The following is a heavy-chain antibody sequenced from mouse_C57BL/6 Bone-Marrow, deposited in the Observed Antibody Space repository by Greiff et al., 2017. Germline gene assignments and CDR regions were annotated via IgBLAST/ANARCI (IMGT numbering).Heavy chain of an antibody. D-gene: IGHD1-1*01. CDR1: GYAFSSSW. Sequence: VQLQQSGPELVKPGASVKISCKASGYAFSSSWMNWVKQRPGKGLEWIGRIYPGDGDTNYNGKFKGKATLTADKSSSTAYMQLSSLTSEDSAVYFCARIYYYGSSYDYFDDWGQGTTLTVSS. V-gene: IGHV1-82*01. CDR3: ARIYYYGSSYDYFDD. J-gene: IGHJ2*01. CDR2: IYPGDGDT.